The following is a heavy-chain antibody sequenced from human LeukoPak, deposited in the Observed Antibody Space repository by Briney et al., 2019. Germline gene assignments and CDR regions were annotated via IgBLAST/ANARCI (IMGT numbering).Heavy chain of an antibody. CDR1: GFTFSSYG. CDR3: ARGYYDSSGYSFDY. J-gene: IGHJ4*02. D-gene: IGHD3-22*01. V-gene: IGHV3-33*01. CDR2: IWYDGSNK. Sequence: GGSLRRSCAASGFTFSSYGMHWVRQAPGKGLEWVAVIWYDGSNKYYADSVKGRFTISRDNSKNTLYLQMNSLRAEDTAVYYCARGYYDSSGYSFDYWGQGTLVTVSS.